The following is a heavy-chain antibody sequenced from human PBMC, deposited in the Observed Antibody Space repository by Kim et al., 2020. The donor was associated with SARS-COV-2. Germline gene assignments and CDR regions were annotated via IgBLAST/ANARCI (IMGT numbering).Heavy chain of an antibody. V-gene: IGHV3-30*18. Sequence: GGSLRLSCAASGFTFSNYGMHWVRQAPGKGLEWVAVISYDGSNKYYADSVKGRFTISRDNSKNTLYLQMNSLRTEDTAVYYCAKDPKIRESSGWHYYYYGMDVWGQGTTVTVSS. CDR2: ISYDGSNK. D-gene: IGHD6-19*01. CDR3: AKDPKIRESSGWHYYYYGMDV. CDR1: GFTFSNYG. J-gene: IGHJ6*02.